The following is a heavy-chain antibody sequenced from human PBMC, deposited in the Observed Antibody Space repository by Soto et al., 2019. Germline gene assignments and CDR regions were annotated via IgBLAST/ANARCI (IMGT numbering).Heavy chain of an antibody. CDR1: GFTFSSYW. CDR2: INSDGSST. Sequence: EVQLVGSGGGLVQPGGSLRLSCAASGFTFSSYWMHWVRQAPGKGLVWVSRINSDGSSTTYADSVKGRFTISRDNAKNTLYLQMNSLRAEDTAVYYCSSGHCTNGVCRGYYFDYWGQGTLVTVSS. J-gene: IGHJ4*02. V-gene: IGHV3-74*01. D-gene: IGHD2-8*01. CDR3: SSGHCTNGVCRGYYFDY.